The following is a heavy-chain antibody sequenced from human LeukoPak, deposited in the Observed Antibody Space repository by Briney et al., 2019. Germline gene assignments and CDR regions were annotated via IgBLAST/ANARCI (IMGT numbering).Heavy chain of an antibody. CDR3: ASPAQELSPNYYGMDV. J-gene: IGHJ6*02. CDR2: INPSGGST. V-gene: IGHV1-46*01. D-gene: IGHD3-16*02. Sequence: GASVKVSCKASGYTFTSYYMHWVRQAPGQGLEWMGIINPSGGSTSYAQKFQSRVTMTRDTSTSTVYMELSSLRSEDTAVYYCASPAQELSPNYYGMDVWGQGTTVTVSS. CDR1: GYTFTSYY.